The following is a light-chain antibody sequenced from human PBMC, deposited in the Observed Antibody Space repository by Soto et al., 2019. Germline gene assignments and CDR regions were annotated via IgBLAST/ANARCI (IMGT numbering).Light chain of an antibody. CDR2: GAS. J-gene: IGKJ5*01. CDR3: QQCNNLPIT. Sequence: DIQLTQSPSTLSASVGDRVTITCRASQSISNWLAWYQQKPGKAPKLLIYGASSLETGVPSRFSGSGSGTDFTFTISSLQPEDIATYYCQQCNNLPITFGQGTRLETK. V-gene: IGKV1-33*01. CDR1: QSISNW.